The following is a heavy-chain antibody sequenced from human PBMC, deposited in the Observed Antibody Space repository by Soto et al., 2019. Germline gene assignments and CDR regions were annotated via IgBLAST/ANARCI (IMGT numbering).Heavy chain of an antibody. CDR1: GFTFSSDG. V-gene: IGHV3-30*18. D-gene: IGHD3-3*01. J-gene: IGHJ4*02. Sequence: QVQLVESGGGVVQPGRSLRLSCAASGFTFSSDGMHCVRQAPGKGLEWVAVISYDGSNKYYADSVKGRFTISRDNSKNTLYLQMNSLRAEDTAVYYCAKAPVPFEWVPTGYFDYWGQGTLVTVSS. CDR3: AKAPVPFEWVPTGYFDY. CDR2: ISYDGSNK.